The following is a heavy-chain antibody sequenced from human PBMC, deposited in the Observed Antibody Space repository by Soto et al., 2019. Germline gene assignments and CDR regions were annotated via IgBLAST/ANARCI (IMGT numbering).Heavy chain of an antibody. CDR1: GGTFSSYT. Sequence: QVQLVQSGAEVKKPGSSVKVSCKASGGTFSSYTISWVRQAPGQGLEWMGRIIPILGIANYAQKFQGRVTLTADNSTSPAYMELSSLRSEDTAVYYCARDGDLTGLDYWGQGTLVTVSS. D-gene: IGHD3-9*01. CDR3: ARDGDLTGLDY. J-gene: IGHJ4*02. V-gene: IGHV1-69*08. CDR2: IIPILGIA.